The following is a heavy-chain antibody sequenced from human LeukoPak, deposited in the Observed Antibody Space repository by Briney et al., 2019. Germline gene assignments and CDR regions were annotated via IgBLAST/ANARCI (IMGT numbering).Heavy chain of an antibody. D-gene: IGHD4-11*01. CDR3: ARRGIYYTNYRFSDLYYMDV. CDR2: ISDSGGST. J-gene: IGHJ6*03. CDR1: GFTFSNYG. V-gene: IGHV3-23*01. Sequence: GGSLRLSCAASGFTFSNYGMTWVRQAPGKGLEWVSGISDSGGSTHYADSVKGRFTISRDNSKNVVFLEMNSLRAEDTALYYCARRGIYYTNYRFSDLYYMDVWGKGTTVTVSS.